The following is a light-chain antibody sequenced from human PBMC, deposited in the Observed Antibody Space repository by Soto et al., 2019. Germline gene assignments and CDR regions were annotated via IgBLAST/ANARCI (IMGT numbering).Light chain of an antibody. CDR1: SGHSAYV. V-gene: IGLV4-60*02. Sequence: QSVLTQSSFASASLGSSVKLTCTLSSGHSAYVIAWHQQQPGKAPRYLMRLERSGTYNKGSGVPDRFSGSSSGADRYLTISNLHFEDEADYYCETWDSNTWVFGGGTKVTVL. J-gene: IGLJ3*02. CDR3: ETWDSNTWV. CDR2: LERSGTY.